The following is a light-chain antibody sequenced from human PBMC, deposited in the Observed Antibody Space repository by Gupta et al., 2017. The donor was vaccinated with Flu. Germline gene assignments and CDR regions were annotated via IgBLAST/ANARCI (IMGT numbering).Light chain of an antibody. CDR1: QSMSSY. CDR3: QQSYSTPMYT. CDR2: AAS. J-gene: IGKJ2*01. V-gene: IGKV1-39*01. Sequence: DRVTITGRASQSMSSYLNWYQQKPGKAPKLLIYAASSLQSGGPSRFSGSGSGTDFTLTISSLQPEDFATYYCQQSYSTPMYTFGQGTKLEIK.